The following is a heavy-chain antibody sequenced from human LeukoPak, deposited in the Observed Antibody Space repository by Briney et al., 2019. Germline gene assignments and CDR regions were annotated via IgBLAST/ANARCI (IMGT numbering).Heavy chain of an antibody. J-gene: IGHJ4*02. CDR3: AKGGSGSYFDY. D-gene: IGHD5-18*01. Sequence: GGSLRLSCAASGFTFSTYGMSWVRQAPGNGLDWVSTFTGGTGRTYYADSVKGRFTISRDNSKNTLSLQLNSMRAEDTAVYFCAKGGSGSYFDYWGQGTLVTVSS. V-gene: IGHV3-23*01. CDR1: GFTFSTYG. CDR2: FTGGTGRT.